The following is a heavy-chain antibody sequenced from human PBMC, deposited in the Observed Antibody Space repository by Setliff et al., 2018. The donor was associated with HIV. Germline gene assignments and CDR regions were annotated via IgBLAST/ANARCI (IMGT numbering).Heavy chain of an antibody. Sequence: PSETLXXTCNVSGDSLNTYXXXWXXXSGGKXXXXXGRIYXXXKTTFNPSLKSRVRMSVDTSQNQFSLKLTSMTASDTAVYYCSSGSNDLDAFGYWGQGALVTVSS. V-gene: IGHV4-4*07. CDR2: IYXXXKT. D-gene: IGHD3-3*01. J-gene: IGHJ4*02. CDR1: GDSLNTYX. CDR3: SSGSNDLDAFGY.